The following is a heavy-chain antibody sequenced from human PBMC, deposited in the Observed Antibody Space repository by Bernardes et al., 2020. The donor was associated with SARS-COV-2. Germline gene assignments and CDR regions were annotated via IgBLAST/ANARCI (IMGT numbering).Heavy chain of an antibody. J-gene: IGHJ6*02. D-gene: IGHD2-8*01. CDR1: GFTFSNYW. Sequence: GSLRLSCIASGFTFSNYWMSLVRQAPGKGLEWVANIKQDGSEKYYVDSVKGRFTISRDNAKNSVYLQMSSLRAEDTAVYYCAKDLYTKNMGYYYNGMDVWGQGTTVTVSS. CDR3: AKDLYTKNMGYYYNGMDV. V-gene: IGHV3-7*01. CDR2: IKQDGSEK.